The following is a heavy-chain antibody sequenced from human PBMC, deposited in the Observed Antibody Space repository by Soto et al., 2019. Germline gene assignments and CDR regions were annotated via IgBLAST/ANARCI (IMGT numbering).Heavy chain of an antibody. Sequence: QVQLVESGGGVVQPGRSLRLSCAASGFTFSSYGMHWVRQAPGKGLEWVGVISYDGSNKYYADSVKGRFTISRDNSKNTLYLQMNSLRAEDTAVYYCAKLFKGYYYYYGMDVWGQGTTVTVSS. CDR2: ISYDGSNK. CDR3: AKLFKGYYYYYGMDV. J-gene: IGHJ6*02. CDR1: GFTFSSYG. V-gene: IGHV3-30*18.